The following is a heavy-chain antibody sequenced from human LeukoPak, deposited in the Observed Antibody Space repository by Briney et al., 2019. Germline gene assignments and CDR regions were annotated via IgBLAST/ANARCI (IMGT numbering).Heavy chain of an antibody. CDR2: ISGSGGST. J-gene: IGHJ4*02. Sequence: PGGSLRLSCAASGFPFSRYAMSWVRQAPGKGLEWVSDISGSGGSTYYADSVQGRFTISRDNSKNTLYLQMNSLRAEDTAVYYCARSKGVYYYDSSGYYFDYWGQGTLVTVSS. CDR1: GFPFSRYA. CDR3: ARSKGVYYYDSSGYYFDY. V-gene: IGHV3-23*01. D-gene: IGHD3-22*01.